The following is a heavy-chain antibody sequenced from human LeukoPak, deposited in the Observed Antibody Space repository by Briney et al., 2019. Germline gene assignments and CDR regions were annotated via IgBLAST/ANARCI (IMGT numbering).Heavy chain of an antibody. CDR3: APTAEATYYSMDV. J-gene: IGHJ3*01. CDR1: GFTFSSYA. V-gene: IGHV3-23*01. CDR2: ISGSGGST. D-gene: IGHD3-22*01. Sequence: PGGSLRLSCAVSGFTFSSYAMSWVRQAPGKGLEWVSAISGSGGSTYYADSVKGRFTISRDNSKNTLYLQMNSLRAEDTAVYYCAPTAEATYYSMDVWGQGTMVTVSS.